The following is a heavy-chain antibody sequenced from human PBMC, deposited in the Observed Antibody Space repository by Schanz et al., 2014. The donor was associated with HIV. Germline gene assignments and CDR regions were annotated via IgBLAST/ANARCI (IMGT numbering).Heavy chain of an antibody. D-gene: IGHD3-10*01. Sequence: VQLVESGGGVVQPGTSLRLSCAVSGLTFSTYGMHWVRQAPGKGLDWVAALWYDGTNTLYADSVKGRFTISRDNAKNSLYLQMNTLRAEDTAVYYCAREDGWFGDIYYFGLDVWGRGTTVTVSS. V-gene: IGHV3-33*01. CDR1: GLTFSTYG. J-gene: IGHJ6*02. CDR2: LWYDGTNT. CDR3: AREDGWFGDIYYFGLDV.